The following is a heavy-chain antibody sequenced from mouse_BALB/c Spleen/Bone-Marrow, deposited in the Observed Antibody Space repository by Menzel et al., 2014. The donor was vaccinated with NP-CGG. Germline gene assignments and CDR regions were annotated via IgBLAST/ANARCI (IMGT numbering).Heavy chain of an antibody. CDR3: AGPIYYGSYEGFAY. V-gene: IGHV1-67*01. CDR2: ISTYSGNT. D-gene: IGHD2-1*01. J-gene: IGHJ3*01. CDR1: GYTFTDYA. Sequence: VQLQQSGPELVRPGVSVKISCKGSGYTFTDYAMHWVKRSHAKSLEWIGVISTYSGNTNYNQKFKGKATMTVDKSSSTAYMELARLTSEDSAIYYCAGPIYYGSYEGFAYWGQGTLVTVSA.